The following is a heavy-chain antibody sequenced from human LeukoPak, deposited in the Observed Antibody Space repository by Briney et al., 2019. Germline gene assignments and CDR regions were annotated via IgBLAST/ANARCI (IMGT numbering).Heavy chain of an antibody. Sequence: SETLSLTCAVYGGSFSDYYWSWIRQPPGKGPEWIGEIDQSGSANYNPSLKSRVTILVDRSKNQFSLKVTSVTAADTAVYYCARGQEDWELLQRDVNFDYWGQGTLVTASS. J-gene: IGHJ4*02. CDR2: IDQSGSA. CDR3: ARGQEDWELLQRDVNFDY. CDR1: GGSFSDYY. D-gene: IGHD1-26*01. V-gene: IGHV4-34*01.